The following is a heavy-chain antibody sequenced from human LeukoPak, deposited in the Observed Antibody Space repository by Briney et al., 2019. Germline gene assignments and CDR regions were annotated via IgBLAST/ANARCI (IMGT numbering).Heavy chain of an antibody. V-gene: IGHV5-51*01. CDR2: IYPGDSDP. Sequence: GESLKISCKGSGYSFTSYWIGWVRQMPGKGLEWMGIIYPGDSDPKYSPSFQGQVTISTDKSTSTAYLQWSSLKASDTAMYFCARDTGAGGVFYWGQGTLVTVSS. CDR1: GYSFTSYW. J-gene: IGHJ4*02. CDR3: ARDTGAGGVFY. D-gene: IGHD3-16*01.